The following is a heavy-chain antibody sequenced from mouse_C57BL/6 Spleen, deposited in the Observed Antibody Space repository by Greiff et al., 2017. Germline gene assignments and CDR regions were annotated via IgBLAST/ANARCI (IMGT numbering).Heavy chain of an antibody. D-gene: IGHD2-3*01. CDR1: GYAFSSSW. CDR2: IYPGDGDT. CDR3: ARYMMVTTEKDYGDD. J-gene: IGHJ2*01. V-gene: IGHV1-82*01. Sequence: QVQLKQSGPELVKPGASVKISCKASGYAFSSSWMNWVKQRPGKGLEWIGRIYPGDGDTHYNGKFKGKASLTADKSSRTAYMQLSNLTSEDSSVYFCARYMMVTTEKDYGDDGGQGTTLTVSS.